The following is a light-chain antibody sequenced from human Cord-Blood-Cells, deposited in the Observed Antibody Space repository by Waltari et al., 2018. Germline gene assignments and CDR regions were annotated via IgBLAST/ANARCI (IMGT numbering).Light chain of an antibody. J-gene: IGLJ3*02. CDR2: QDS. V-gene: IGLV3-1*01. CDR3: QAWDSSTAYRV. Sequence: SYELTQPPSVSVSPGQTASITCSGDKLVDKYACWYQPKPGQSPVLVIYQDSKRPSGIPERFSGSNSGNTATLTISGTQAMDEADYYCQAWDSSTAYRVFGGGTKLTVL. CDR1: KLVDKY.